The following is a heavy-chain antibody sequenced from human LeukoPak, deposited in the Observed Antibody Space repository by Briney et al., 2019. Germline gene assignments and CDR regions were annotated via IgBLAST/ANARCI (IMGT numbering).Heavy chain of an antibody. Sequence: GESLKISCKGSGYSFTSYWIGWVRQMPGKGLEWMGIIYPGDSDTRYSPSFQGQVTISADKSISTAYLQWSSLKASDTAMYYYARRRDYYDSSGYYYAWYFDYWGQGTLVTVSS. V-gene: IGHV5-51*01. J-gene: IGHJ4*02. CDR2: IYPGDSDT. CDR1: GYSFTSYW. CDR3: ARRRDYYDSSGYYYAWYFDY. D-gene: IGHD3-22*01.